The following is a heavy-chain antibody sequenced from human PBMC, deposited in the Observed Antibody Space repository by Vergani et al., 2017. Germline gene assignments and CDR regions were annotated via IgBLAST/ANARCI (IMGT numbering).Heavy chain of an antibody. CDR3: ALAESSTSCINSVCITPETGSWFDP. Sequence: EVQLVQSGAEVKKPGESLKISCKGSGYIFSNYWIVWVRQMPGKGLEWMGIIYPGDSDTRYSPSFQGQVTISADKSISTAYLQWSSLKASDTAMYYCALAESSTSCINSVCITPETGSWFDPWGQGTLVTVSS. D-gene: IGHD2-2*01. CDR2: IYPGDSDT. CDR1: GYIFSNYW. V-gene: IGHV5-51*01. J-gene: IGHJ5*02.